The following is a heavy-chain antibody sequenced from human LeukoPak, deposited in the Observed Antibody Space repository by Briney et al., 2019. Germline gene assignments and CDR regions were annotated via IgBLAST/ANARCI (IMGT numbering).Heavy chain of an antibody. J-gene: IGHJ4*02. V-gene: IGHV4-34*01. D-gene: IGHD2-15*01. CDR3: ARVRYCSGGSCGRGFDY. CDR2: INHSGST. Sequence: SETLSLTCAVYGGSFSGYYWSWIRQPPGKGLEWIGEINHSGSTNYNPSLKSRVTISVDMSKNQFSLKLSSVTAADTAVYYCARVRYCSGGSCGRGFDYWGQGTLVTVSS. CDR1: GGSFSGYY.